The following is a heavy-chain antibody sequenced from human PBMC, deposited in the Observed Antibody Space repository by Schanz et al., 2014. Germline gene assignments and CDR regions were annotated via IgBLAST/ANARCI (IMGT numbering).Heavy chain of an antibody. CDR1: GFTFSSYA. CDR3: AKLSSSGRLAGYFDY. V-gene: IGHV3-23*04. J-gene: IGHJ4*02. Sequence: EVQLVESGGGLVKPGGSLRLSCAASGFTFSSYAMSWVRQAPGKGLEWVSALSGSGGSTYYADSVRGRFTISRDRFQNTLYLQMSSLRAEDTAIYYCAKLSSSGRLAGYFDYWGQGALVTVSS. CDR2: LSGSGGST. D-gene: IGHD6-19*01.